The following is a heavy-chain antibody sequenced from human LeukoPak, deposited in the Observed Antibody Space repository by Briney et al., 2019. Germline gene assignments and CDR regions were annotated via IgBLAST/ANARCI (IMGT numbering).Heavy chain of an antibody. Sequence: ASVKVSCKASGYTFTSYDINWVRQATGQGLGWMGWMNPNSGNTGYAQKFQGRVTMTRNTSISTAYMELSSLTSEDTAVYYCARVIHGAWLVMGYYCMDVWGKGTTVTVSS. CDR2: MNPNSGNT. CDR3: ARVIHGAWLVMGYYCMDV. V-gene: IGHV1-8*01. J-gene: IGHJ6*03. D-gene: IGHD6-19*01. CDR1: GYTFTSYD.